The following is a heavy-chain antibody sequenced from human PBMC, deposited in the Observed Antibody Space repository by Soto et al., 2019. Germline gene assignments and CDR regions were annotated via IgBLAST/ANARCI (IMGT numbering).Heavy chain of an antibody. D-gene: IGHD2-15*01. Sequence: GESLKISCKGSGYSFTSYWISWVRQMPGKGLEWMGRIDPSDSYTNYSPSFQGHVTISADKSISTAYLQWSSLKASDTAMYYCARHHDIVVVVAATPLGMDVWGQGTTVTVSS. CDR3: ARHHDIVVVVAATPLGMDV. CDR1: GYSFTSYW. V-gene: IGHV5-10-1*01. J-gene: IGHJ6*02. CDR2: IDPSDSYT.